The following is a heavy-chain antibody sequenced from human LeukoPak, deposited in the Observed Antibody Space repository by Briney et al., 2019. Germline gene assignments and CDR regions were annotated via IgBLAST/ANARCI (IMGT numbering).Heavy chain of an antibody. CDR1: GYTFTSYG. J-gene: IGHJ3*02. CDR3: AHSSSWYSSRGAFDI. D-gene: IGHD6-13*01. V-gene: IGHV1-69*13. CDR2: IIPIFGTA. Sequence: ASVKVSCKASGYTFTSYGISWVRQAPGQGLEWMGGIIPIFGTANYAQKFQGRVTITADESTSTAYMELSSLRSEDTAVYYCAHSSSWYSSRGAFDIWGQGTMVTVSS.